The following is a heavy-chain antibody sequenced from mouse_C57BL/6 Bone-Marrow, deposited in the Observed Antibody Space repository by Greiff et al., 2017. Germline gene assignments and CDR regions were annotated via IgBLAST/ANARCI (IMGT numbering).Heavy chain of an antibody. CDR3: GIRGVWGIYYGSSYVDWYFDV. CDR2: IHPSDSDT. CDR1: GYTFTSYW. J-gene: IGHJ1*03. Sequence: QVQLQQPGAELVKPGASVKVSCKASGYTFTSYWMHWVKQRPGQGLEWIGRIHPSDSDTNYNQKFKGKATLTVDKSSSTAYMQRSSLTSEDSGVYYCGIRGVWGIYYGSSYVDWYFDVWGTGTTVTVSS. V-gene: IGHV1-74*01. D-gene: IGHD1-1*01.